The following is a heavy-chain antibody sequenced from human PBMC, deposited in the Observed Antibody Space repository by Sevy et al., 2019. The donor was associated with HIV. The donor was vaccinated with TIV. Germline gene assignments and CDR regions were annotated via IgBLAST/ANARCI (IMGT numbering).Heavy chain of an antibody. CDR1: GFIFDDYA. J-gene: IGHJ3*02. V-gene: IGHV3-9*01. Sequence: GGSLRLSCEASGFIFDDYAMQWVRQAPGKGLEWVSGISWDSGGVGYADSVKGRFTISRDNAKNSLYLQMNSLRAEDTGLYYCAKGRGLPKGAFDIWGQGTMVTVSS. CDR3: AKGRGLPKGAFDI. D-gene: IGHD4-17*01. CDR2: ISWDSGGV.